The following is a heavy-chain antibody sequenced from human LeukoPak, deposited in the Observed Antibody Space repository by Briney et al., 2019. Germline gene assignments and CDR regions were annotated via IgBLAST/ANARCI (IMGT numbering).Heavy chain of an antibody. J-gene: IGHJ4*02. Sequence: GGSLRLSCAASGFTFSNYAMHWVRQAPGKGLEWVAFISHDGSNKYYADSVKGRFTISRDNSKITMYLQMNSLRAEDTAVYYCAREFGIQLWFFFDYWGQGTLVTVSS. V-gene: IGHV3-30-3*01. CDR2: ISHDGSNK. CDR3: AREFGIQLWFFFDY. D-gene: IGHD5-18*01. CDR1: GFTFSNYA.